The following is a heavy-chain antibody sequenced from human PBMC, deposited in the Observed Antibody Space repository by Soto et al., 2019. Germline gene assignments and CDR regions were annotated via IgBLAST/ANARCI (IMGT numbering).Heavy chain of an antibody. CDR2: ISAYNGNT. J-gene: IGHJ5*02. D-gene: IGHD6-13*01. V-gene: IGHV1-18*01. CDR3: ARIRINIAAAGGRKNWFDP. Sequence: GASVKVSCKASGYTFTGYGIGWVRQAPGQGLEWMGWISAYNGNTNYAQKLQGRVTMTTDTSTSTAYMELRSLRSDDTAVYYCARIRINIAAAGGRKNWFDPWGQGTLVTVSS. CDR1: GYTFTGYG.